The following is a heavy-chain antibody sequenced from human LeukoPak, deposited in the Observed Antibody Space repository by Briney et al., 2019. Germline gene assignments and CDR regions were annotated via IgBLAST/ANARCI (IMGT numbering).Heavy chain of an antibody. J-gene: IGHJ4*01. Sequence: ASVKVSCKTSGYTFTSSSHSIIWVRQAPGQGLEWVGFIIPYNGNTKTSQRLQGRVTLTTDSSTSTAYLGLRSLTSDDTAVYFCARETQHSNYLADYWGHGTLVTVSS. CDR3: ARETQHSNYLADY. CDR1: GYTFTSSSHS. D-gene: IGHD4-11*01. CDR2: IIPYNGNT. V-gene: IGHV1-18*01.